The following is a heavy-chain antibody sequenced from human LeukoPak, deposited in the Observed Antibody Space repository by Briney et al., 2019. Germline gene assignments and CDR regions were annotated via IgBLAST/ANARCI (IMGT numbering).Heavy chain of an antibody. CDR3: ARVAQGRYGRFDY. J-gene: IGHJ4*02. D-gene: IGHD5-18*01. CDR1: GFTFSSYA. CDR2: ISYDGSNK. Sequence: GGSLRLSCAASGFTFSSYAMHWVGQAPGKGLEWVAVISYDGSNKYYAVSVKDRFTISRDNSKNTLYLQMNSLRAEDTAVYYCARVAQGRYGRFDYWGQGTLVTVSS. V-gene: IGHV3-30-3*01.